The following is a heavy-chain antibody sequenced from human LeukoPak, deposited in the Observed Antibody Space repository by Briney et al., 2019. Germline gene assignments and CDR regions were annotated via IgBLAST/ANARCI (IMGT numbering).Heavy chain of an antibody. D-gene: IGHD6-13*01. V-gene: IGHV3-53*01. CDR2: IYSGGST. CDR3: ARVRKYSSSWYLDY. Sequence: GGSLRLSCAASGFTFSSNYMSWVRQAPGKGLEWVSVIYSGGSTYYADSVKGRFTISRDNSKNTLYLQMNSLRAEDTAVYYCARVRKYSSSWYLDYWGQGTLVTVSS. J-gene: IGHJ4*02. CDR1: GFTFSSNY.